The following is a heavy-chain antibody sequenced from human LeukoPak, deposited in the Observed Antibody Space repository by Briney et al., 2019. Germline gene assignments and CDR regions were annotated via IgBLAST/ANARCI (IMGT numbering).Heavy chain of an antibody. D-gene: IGHD2-2*01. CDR1: GFTFSDYY. CDR3: ARDWDCGSSTCYGALGY. J-gene: IGHJ4*02. Sequence: PGGFLRLSCAASGFTFSDYYMSWIRQAPGKGLEWVSAISGSGGSTYYADSVKGRFTISRDNSKNTLYLQINSLRAEDTAVYYCARDWDCGSSTCYGALGYWGQGTLVTVSS. V-gene: IGHV3-23*01. CDR2: ISGSGGST.